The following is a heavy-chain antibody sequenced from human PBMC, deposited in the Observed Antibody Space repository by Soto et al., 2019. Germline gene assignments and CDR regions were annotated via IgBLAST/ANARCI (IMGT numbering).Heavy chain of an antibody. D-gene: IGHD3-16*01. J-gene: IGHJ3*02. CDR1: GFTFSSYG. CDR2: IWYDGSNK. V-gene: IGHV3-33*01. Sequence: GGSLRLSCAASGFTFSSYGMHWVRQAPGKGLEWVAVIWYDGSNKYYADSVKGRLTISRDNSKNTLYLQMNSLRAEDTAVYYCARRWGYDAFDIWGQGTMVTVSS. CDR3: ARRWGYDAFDI.